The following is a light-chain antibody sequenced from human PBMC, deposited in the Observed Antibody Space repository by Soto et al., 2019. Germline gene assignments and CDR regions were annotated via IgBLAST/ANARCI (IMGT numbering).Light chain of an antibody. V-gene: IGLV2-14*01. CDR3: SSYTSSGTDV. J-gene: IGLJ1*01. CDR2: DVS. CDR1: SSDVGRYDF. Sequence: QSVLAQPASVSWSPGQSITISCTGTSSDVGRYDFVSWYQQHPGKAPKLMIYDVSYRPSGVSNRFSGSKSGNTASLIISGLQAEDEADYYCSSYTSSGTDVFGTGTKVTVL.